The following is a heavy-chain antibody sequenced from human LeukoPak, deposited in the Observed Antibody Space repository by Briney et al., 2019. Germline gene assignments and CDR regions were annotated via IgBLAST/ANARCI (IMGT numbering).Heavy chain of an antibody. J-gene: IGHJ4*02. V-gene: IGHV3-21*01. Sequence: PGGSLRLSCAASGFTFSSYSMNWVRQAPGKGLEWVSSISSSSSHIYYADSVKGRFTISRDNAKTSLYLQMNSLRAEETAVYYCARLGYCSSTSGYACDYWGQGTLVTVSP. D-gene: IGHD2-2*01. CDR1: GFTFSSYS. CDR3: ARLGYCSSTSGYACDY. CDR2: ISSSSSHI.